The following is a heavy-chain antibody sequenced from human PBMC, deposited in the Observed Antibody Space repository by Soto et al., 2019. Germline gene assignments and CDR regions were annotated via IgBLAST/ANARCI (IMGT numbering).Heavy chain of an antibody. CDR3: ARDLRAPNGPINWFDP. CDR2: ISSSSSYI. V-gene: IGHV3-21*01. CDR1: GFTFSSYS. J-gene: IGHJ5*02. D-gene: IGHD2-8*01. Sequence: GGSLRLSCAASGFTFSSYSMNWVRQAPGKGLEWVSSISSSSSYIYYADSVKGRFTISRDSAKNSLYLQMNSLRAEDTAVYYCARDLRAPNGPINWFDPWGQGTLVTVSS.